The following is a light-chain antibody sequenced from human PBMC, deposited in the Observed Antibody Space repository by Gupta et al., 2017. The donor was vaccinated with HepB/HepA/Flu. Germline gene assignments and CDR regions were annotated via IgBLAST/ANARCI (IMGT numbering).Light chain of an antibody. J-gene: IGLJ2*01. CDR1: SSDVGGYNY. V-gene: IGLV2-14*01. CDR2: DVS. Sequence: QSALTQPASVSGSPGQSITISCTGTSSDVGGYNYVSWYQQHPGKAPKLMMYDVSNRPSGVSNRFSGSKSGNTASLTISGLQAEDEAEYYCRSYKSSSTLFVFGGGTQITVL. CDR3: RSYKSSSTLFV.